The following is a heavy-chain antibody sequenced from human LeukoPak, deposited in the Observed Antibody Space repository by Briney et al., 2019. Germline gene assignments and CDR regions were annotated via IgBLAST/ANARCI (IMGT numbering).Heavy chain of an antibody. CDR1: GFTFSDYY. CDR2: ISSSGSTI. Sequence: PGGSLRLSCAASGFTFSDYYMSWIRQAPGKELEWVSYISSSGSTIYYADSVKGRFTISRDNAKNSLYLQMNSLRAEDTAVYYCARDRRTYYYDSSSETYWGQGTLVTVSS. CDR3: ARDRRTYYYDSSSETY. D-gene: IGHD3-22*01. V-gene: IGHV3-11*01. J-gene: IGHJ4*02.